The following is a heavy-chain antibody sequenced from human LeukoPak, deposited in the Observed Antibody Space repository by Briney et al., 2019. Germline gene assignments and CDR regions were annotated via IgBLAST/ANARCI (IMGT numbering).Heavy chain of an antibody. CDR2: INPNSGGT. CDR1: GYTFIAYY. Sequence: ASVKVSCKASGYTFIAYYIYWMRQAPGQGLEWVGRINPNSGGTNYAQNFQDRVTLTRDTSITTAYMELSRLRSDDTAVYYCARQSGNYVDWGQGTLVTVSS. J-gene: IGHJ4*02. D-gene: IGHD3-10*02. CDR3: ARQSGNYVD. V-gene: IGHV1-2*06.